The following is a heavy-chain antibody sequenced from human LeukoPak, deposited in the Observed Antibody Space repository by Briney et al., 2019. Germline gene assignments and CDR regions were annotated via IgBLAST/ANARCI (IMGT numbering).Heavy chain of an antibody. CDR3: AQCTGPSCGSASYYPAYYYYGMDV. J-gene: IGHJ6*02. D-gene: IGHD3-10*01. CDR1: GFTFSSYA. CDR2: ISSSSGST. Sequence: PGGSLRLSCAASGFTFSSYAMSWVRQAPGKGLEWVSAISSSSGSTYYADSVKGRFTISRDTSTNTLYLQMNSLRSEHTAVYYCAQCTGPSCGSASYYPAYYYYGMDVWGQGTTVTVSS. V-gene: IGHV3-23*01.